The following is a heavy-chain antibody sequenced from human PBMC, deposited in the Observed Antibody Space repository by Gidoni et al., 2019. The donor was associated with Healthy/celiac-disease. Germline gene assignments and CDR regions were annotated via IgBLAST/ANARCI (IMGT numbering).Heavy chain of an antibody. V-gene: IGHV5-51*01. CDR2: ISPGESDT. Sequence: EVQLVQSGAEVKKPGESLKISCKGSGYSFTSYWIGWVRQMPGKGLEWMGIISPGESDTRYSPSFKGQVTISADKSISTAYLQWSSLKASDTAMYYCARVSTRYSSSSRGWFDPWGQGTLVTVSS. D-gene: IGHD6-6*01. CDR1: GYSFTSYW. J-gene: IGHJ5*02. CDR3: ARVSTRYSSSSRGWFDP.